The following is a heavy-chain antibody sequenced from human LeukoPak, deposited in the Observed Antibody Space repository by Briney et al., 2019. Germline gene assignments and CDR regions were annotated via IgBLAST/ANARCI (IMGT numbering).Heavy chain of an antibody. J-gene: IGHJ3*02. CDR2: VSSRGSTI. CDR3: ARERAWTKFISNWYGGDAFDI. Sequence: GGSLRLSCAASGFTFSSYEMNWVRQAPGKGLDWVSYVSSRGSTIYYADSVKGRFTISRDNAKNSLYRQMNSLRAEDTAVYYCARERAWTKFISNWYGGDAFDIWGQGTKVTDSP. CDR1: GFTFSSYE. D-gene: IGHD6-13*01. V-gene: IGHV3-48*03.